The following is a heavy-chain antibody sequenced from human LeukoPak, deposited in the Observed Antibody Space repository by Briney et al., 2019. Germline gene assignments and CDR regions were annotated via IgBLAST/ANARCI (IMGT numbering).Heavy chain of an antibody. Sequence: GGSLRFSGAAPGFTFSSYWRSWVAQAQGKGLKWVANIKQDGSEKYYVDSVKGRFTISRDNAKNSLYLQMNSLRAEDTAVYYCARGFDGDSLFDYGGQGTLVTVSS. J-gene: IGHJ4*02. CDR1: GFTFSSYW. D-gene: IGHD4-17*01. V-gene: IGHV3-7*01. CDR3: ARGFDGDSLFDY. CDR2: IKQDGSEK.